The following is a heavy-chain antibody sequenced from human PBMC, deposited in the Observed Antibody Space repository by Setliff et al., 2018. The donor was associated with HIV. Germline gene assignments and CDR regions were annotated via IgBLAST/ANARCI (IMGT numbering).Heavy chain of an antibody. CDR3: AKSRVVRGVIIGTRLGYYMDV. D-gene: IGHD3-10*01. Sequence: PGGSLRLSCEASGFTFSTYSMNWVRQAPGKGLEWVSSISSSSRSKYYADSVKGRFTISRDNAKNSLYLQMNSLRAEDTAVYYCAKSRVVRGVIIGTRLGYYMDVWGKGTTVTVSS. J-gene: IGHJ6*03. CDR2: ISSSSRSK. CDR1: GFTFSTYS. V-gene: IGHV3-21*04.